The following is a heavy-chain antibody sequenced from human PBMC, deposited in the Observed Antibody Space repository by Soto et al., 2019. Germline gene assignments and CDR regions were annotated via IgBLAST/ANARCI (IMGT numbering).Heavy chain of an antibody. CDR3: AKRGAGRGSGFEY. J-gene: IGHJ4*02. CDR1: GFTSSNFG. Sequence: PGGSLRLSFSASGFTSSNFGMSWFRQAPGKGLEWVSTISGSGTITYYADSVKGRFTIAGDNSRNTVFLQMNGLRVEDTAVYSCAKRGAGRGSGFEYWGQGPLVTVSS. CDR2: ISGSGTIT. V-gene: IGHV3-23*01. D-gene: IGHD1-1*01.